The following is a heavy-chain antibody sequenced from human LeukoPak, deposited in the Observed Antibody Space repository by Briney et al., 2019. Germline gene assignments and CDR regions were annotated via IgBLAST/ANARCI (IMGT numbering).Heavy chain of an antibody. Sequence: SVKLSCKASGDTFSSYAISWVRHAPGQGLEWMGGIIPIFGTANYAQKFQGRVTITTDESTSTAYMELSSLRSEDTAVYYCARDLSWEPGGDAFDIWGQGTMVTVSS. CDR1: GDTFSSYA. D-gene: IGHD1-26*01. CDR2: IIPIFGTA. V-gene: IGHV1-69*05. CDR3: ARDLSWEPGGDAFDI. J-gene: IGHJ3*02.